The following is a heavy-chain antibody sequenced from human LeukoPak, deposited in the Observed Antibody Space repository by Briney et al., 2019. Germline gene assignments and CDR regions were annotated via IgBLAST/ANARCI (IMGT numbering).Heavy chain of an antibody. CDR2: ISGRGGST. J-gene: IGHJ6*03. CDR3: AKERGSFMAV. CDR1: GYTFSSYG. D-gene: IGHD3-16*01. Sequence: GGSLRLSCAASGYTFSSYGMHWVRQAPGKVLEWVSAISGRGGSTNYAESVKGRVTLSRDNSKNTGCLKMHRLRGDATGSDFCAKERGSFMAVGGDAPTVSVPS. V-gene: IGHV3-23*01.